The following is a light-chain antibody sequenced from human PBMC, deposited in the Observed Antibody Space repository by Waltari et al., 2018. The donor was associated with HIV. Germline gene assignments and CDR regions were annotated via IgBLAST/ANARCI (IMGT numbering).Light chain of an antibody. Sequence: QSVLTQPPSVSGTPGQRVSISCSGSSSNIGSNSVYWYQQLPGTAPKLLIYRNNQRPSGVPDRFSGSKSGNTASLTISGLQAEDEADYYCCSYAGRFTWVFGGGTKLTVL. J-gene: IGLJ3*02. V-gene: IGLV1-44*01. CDR1: SSNIGSNS. CDR3: CSYAGRFTWV. CDR2: RNN.